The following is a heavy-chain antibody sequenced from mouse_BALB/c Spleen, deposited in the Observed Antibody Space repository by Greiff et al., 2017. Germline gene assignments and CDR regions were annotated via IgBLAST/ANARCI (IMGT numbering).Heavy chain of an antibody. CDR3: ARGEKGY. CDR1: GFTFSSYA. Sequence: EVQLQESGGGLVKPGGSLKLSCAASGFTFSSYAMSWVRQTPEKRLEWVATISSGGSYTYYPDSVKGRFTISRDNAKNTLYLQMSSLRSEDTAMYYCARGEKGYWGQGTSVTVSS. CDR2: ISSGGSYT. J-gene: IGHJ4*01. V-gene: IGHV5-9-3*01.